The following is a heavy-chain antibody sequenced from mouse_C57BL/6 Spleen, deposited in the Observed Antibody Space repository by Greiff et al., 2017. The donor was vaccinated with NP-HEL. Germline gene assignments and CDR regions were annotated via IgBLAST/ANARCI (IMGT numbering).Heavy chain of an antibody. J-gene: IGHJ4*01. CDR3: ARGGLGQDAMDY. D-gene: IGHD4-1*01. V-gene: IGHV1-69*01. CDR1: GYTFTSYW. Sequence: QVQLQQPGAELVMPGASVKLSCKASGYTFTSYWMHWVKQRPGQGLEWIGEIDPSDSYTNYNQKFKGKSTLTVDKSSSTAYMQLSSLTSEDSAVDYCARGGLGQDAMDYWGQGTSVTVSS. CDR2: IDPSDSYT.